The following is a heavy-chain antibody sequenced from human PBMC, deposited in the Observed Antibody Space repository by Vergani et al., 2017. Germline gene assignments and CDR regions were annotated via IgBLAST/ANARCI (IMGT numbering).Heavy chain of an antibody. CDR1: GGTFSSYA. V-gene: IGHV1-69*18. CDR2: IIPIFGTA. CDR3: AAAYYDILTGVYYYYYGMDV. D-gene: IGHD3-9*01. Sequence: QVQLVQSGAEVTKPGSSVKVSCKASGGTFSSYAISWVRQAPGQGLEWMGRIIPIFGTANYAQKFQGRVTITADESTSTAYMELSSLRSEDTAVYYCAAAYYDILTGVYYYYYGMDVWGQGTTVTVSS. J-gene: IGHJ6*02.